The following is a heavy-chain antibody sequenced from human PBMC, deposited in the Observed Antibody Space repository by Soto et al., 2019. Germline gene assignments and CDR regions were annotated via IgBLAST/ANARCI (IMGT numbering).Heavy chain of an antibody. D-gene: IGHD3-10*01. CDR2: IYATGTT. V-gene: IGHV4-4*07. CDR3: ARAPPGPSPRWVL. CDR1: GASISGFY. J-gene: IGHJ6*02. Sequence: SETLSLTCTVSGASISGFYWSWIRKSAGKGLEWIGRIYATGTTDYNPSLKSRVMMSVDTSKKQFSLKLRSVTAADTAVYYCARAPPGPSPRWVLWGQGTTVTVSS.